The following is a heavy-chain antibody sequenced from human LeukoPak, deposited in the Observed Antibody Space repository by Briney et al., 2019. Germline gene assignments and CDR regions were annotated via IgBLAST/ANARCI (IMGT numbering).Heavy chain of an antibody. Sequence: GGSLRLSCAASGFTFSSYAMSWVRQAPGKGLEWVSAISGSGGSTYYADSVKGRFTISRDNSKNTLYLQMNSLRAEDTAVYYCAKLPDYYDSSGYSPDAYWGQGTLVTVSS. CDR1: GFTFSSYA. V-gene: IGHV3-23*01. CDR2: ISGSGGST. CDR3: AKLPDYYDSSGYSPDAY. D-gene: IGHD3-22*01. J-gene: IGHJ4*02.